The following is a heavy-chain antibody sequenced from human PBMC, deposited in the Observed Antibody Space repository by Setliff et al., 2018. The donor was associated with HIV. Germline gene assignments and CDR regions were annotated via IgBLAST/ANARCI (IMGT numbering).Heavy chain of an antibody. CDR3: AREVASAAAGTVDY. D-gene: IGHD6-13*01. CDR2: IYYSGST. V-gene: IGHV4-31*03. Sequence: SETLSLTCTVSGGSISSGGYYWSWIRQHPGTGLEWIGYIYYSGSTYYNPSLKSRVTISVDTSKNQFSLKLSSVTAADTAVCYCAREVASAAAGTVDYWGQGTLVTVS. CDR1: GGSISSGGYY. J-gene: IGHJ4*02.